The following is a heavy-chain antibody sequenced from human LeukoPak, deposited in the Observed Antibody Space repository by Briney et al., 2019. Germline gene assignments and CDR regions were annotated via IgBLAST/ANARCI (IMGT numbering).Heavy chain of an antibody. CDR3: ARGGGYNPRSFDY. CDR1: GGSFSGYY. D-gene: IGHD5-24*01. J-gene: IGHJ4*02. Sequence: SETLSLTCAVYGGSFSGYYWSWIRQPPGKGLEWIGEINHSGSTNYNPSLKSRVTISVDTSKNQFSLKLNSVTAVDTAVYYCARGGGYNPRSFDYWGQGTLVTVSS. CDR2: INHSGST. V-gene: IGHV4-34*01.